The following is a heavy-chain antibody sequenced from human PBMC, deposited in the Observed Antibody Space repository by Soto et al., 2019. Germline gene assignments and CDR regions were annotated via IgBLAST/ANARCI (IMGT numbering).Heavy chain of an antibody. Sequence: SETLSLTCAVYGGSFSCYYWSWIRQPPGKGLEWIGEINHSGSTNYNPSLKSRVTISVDTSKNQFSLKLSSVTAADTAVYYCARHTLLGYCSSTSCYRGARAFDIWGQGTMVTVSS. D-gene: IGHD2-2*01. J-gene: IGHJ3*02. CDR3: ARHTLLGYCSSTSCYRGARAFDI. CDR2: INHSGST. V-gene: IGHV4-34*01. CDR1: GGSFSCYY.